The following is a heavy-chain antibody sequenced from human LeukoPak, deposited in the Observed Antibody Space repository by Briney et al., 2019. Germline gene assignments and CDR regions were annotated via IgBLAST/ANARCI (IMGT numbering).Heavy chain of an antibody. CDR1: GGSFSGYY. CDR2: INHSGST. Sequence: PSETLSLTCAVYGGSFSGYYWSWIRQPPGKGLEWIGEINHSGSTNYNPSLKSRVTISVDTSKNQFSLKLSSVTAADTAVYYCARHPPLDPGYYDYMDVWGKGTTVTVSS. D-gene: IGHD3-3*01. V-gene: IGHV4-34*01. CDR3: ARHPPLDPGYYDYMDV. J-gene: IGHJ6*03.